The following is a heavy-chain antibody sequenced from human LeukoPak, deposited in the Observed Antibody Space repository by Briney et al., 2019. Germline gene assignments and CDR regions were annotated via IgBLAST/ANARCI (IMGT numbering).Heavy chain of an antibody. D-gene: IGHD3-22*01. CDR2: ISYDGSNK. J-gene: IGHJ4*02. Sequence: PGRSLRLSCAASGFTFSSYGMHWVRQAPGKGLEWVAVISYDGSNKYYADSVKGRFTISRDNSKNTLYLQMNSLRAEDTAVYYCAKDSRVSSLIGVVRTKRPYYFDYWGQGTLVTVSS. CDR3: AKDSRVSSLIGVVRTKRPYYFDY. CDR1: GFTFSSYG. V-gene: IGHV3-30*18.